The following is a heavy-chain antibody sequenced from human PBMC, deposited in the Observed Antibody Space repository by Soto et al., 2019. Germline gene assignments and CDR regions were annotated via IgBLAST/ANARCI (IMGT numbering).Heavy chain of an antibody. V-gene: IGHV4-59*02. Sequence: QVRLQESGPGLVKPSETLSLSCTVSGDSVSSYYWSWIRQLPGRGLEWIGYIYISGNTNYNPSLKSRVTISRDTSKNQFSLNLKSVTAADTAVYYCARGVLRYYHYGMDVWGQGTTVTVSS. CDR2: IYISGNT. CDR3: ARGVLRYYHYGMDV. CDR1: GDSVSSYY. J-gene: IGHJ6*02.